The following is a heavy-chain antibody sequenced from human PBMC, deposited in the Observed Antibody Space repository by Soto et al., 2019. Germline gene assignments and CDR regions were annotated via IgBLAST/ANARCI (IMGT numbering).Heavy chain of an antibody. V-gene: IGHV4-34*01. Sequence: SETLSLTCAVCGGSFSGYYWSWIRQPPGKGMEWIGEINHSGSTNYNPSLKSRVTISVDTSKHQFSLKLSSVTAADTAVYYCARGKSSSWYGDWFDPWGQGTLATVSS. CDR2: INHSGST. D-gene: IGHD6-13*01. CDR1: GGSFSGYY. CDR3: ARGKSSSWYGDWFDP. J-gene: IGHJ5*02.